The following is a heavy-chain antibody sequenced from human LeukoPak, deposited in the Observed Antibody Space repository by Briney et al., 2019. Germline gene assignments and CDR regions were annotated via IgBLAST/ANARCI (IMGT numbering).Heavy chain of an antibody. D-gene: IGHD2-2*01. CDR2: IYHSGST. Sequence: SETLSLTCTVSGCSISSGGYYWSWIRQHPGKGLEWIGYIYHSGSTYYNPSLKSRVTISVDTSKNQFSLKLSSVTAADTAVYYCARDPGVPAARFDYWGQGTLVTVSS. CDR3: ARDPGVPAARFDY. J-gene: IGHJ4*02. V-gene: IGHV4-31*03. CDR1: GCSISSGGYY.